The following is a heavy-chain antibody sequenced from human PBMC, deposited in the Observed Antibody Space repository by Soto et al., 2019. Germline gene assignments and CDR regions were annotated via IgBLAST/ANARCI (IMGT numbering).Heavy chain of an antibody. CDR2: IIPIFGTA. V-gene: IGHV1-69*06. CDR3: ASNKYDSGAYYYCSLGL. D-gene: IGHD3-22*01. J-gene: IGHJ2*01. CDR1: EDTFRNYA. Sequence: SVKVSCKASEDTFRNYAISWVRQAPGQGLEWMGGIIPIFGTANYAQKFQGRVTITADTSANTVYLELSSLRSEDTAVYYCASNKYDSGAYYYCSLGLRGRGNMVTVSS.